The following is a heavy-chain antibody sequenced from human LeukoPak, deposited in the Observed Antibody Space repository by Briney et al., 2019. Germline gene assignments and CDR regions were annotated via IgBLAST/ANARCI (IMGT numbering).Heavy chain of an antibody. CDR3: ACIPGAARFDP. J-gene: IGHJ5*02. CDR1: GGSISSYY. V-gene: IGHV4-59*08. D-gene: IGHD6-25*01. Sequence: SETLSLTCTVSGGSISSYYWSWIRQPPGKGLEWIGYIYYSGSTNYNPSLKSRVTISVDMSKNQFSLKLTSVTAADTAVYYCACIPGAARFDPWGQGTLVTVSS. CDR2: IYYSGST.